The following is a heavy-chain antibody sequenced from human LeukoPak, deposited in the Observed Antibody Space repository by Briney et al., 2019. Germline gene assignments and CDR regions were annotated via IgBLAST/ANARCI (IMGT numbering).Heavy chain of an antibody. CDR3: AREGKDYYDSSGYYGNNWFDP. D-gene: IGHD3-22*01. CDR2: ISAYNGNT. V-gene: IGHV1-18*01. J-gene: IGHJ5*02. CDR1: GYTFTSYG. Sequence: ASVKVSCKASGYTFTSYGISWVRQAPGQGLEWMGWISAYNGNTNYAQKLQGRVTMTTDTSTSTAYMELRSLRSDDTAVYYCAREGKDYYDSSGYYGNNWFDPWGQGTLVTVSS.